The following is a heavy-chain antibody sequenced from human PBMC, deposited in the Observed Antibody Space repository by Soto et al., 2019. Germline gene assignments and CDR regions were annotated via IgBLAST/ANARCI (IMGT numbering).Heavy chain of an antibody. CDR1: GYTFTSHD. CDR3: ASDMSTT. Sequence: QVQLVQSGAEVKKPGASVKVSCKASGYTFTSHDINWMRQTTGQGLEWMGWMNPNSGHTNYAQKFLGRVTMTRDTSISTAYMELTNLRSEDTAIDDCASDMSTTWGQGTLVTVSS. J-gene: IGHJ4*02. D-gene: IGHD3-16*01. CDR2: MNPNSGHT. V-gene: IGHV1-8*01.